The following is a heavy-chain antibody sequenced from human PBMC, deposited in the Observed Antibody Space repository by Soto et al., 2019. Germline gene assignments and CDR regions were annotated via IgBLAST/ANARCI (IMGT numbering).Heavy chain of an antibody. D-gene: IGHD3-10*01. CDR2: LDGAGGST. CDR1: GFTFSDFA. J-gene: IGHJ6*02. CDR3: AAPRDEYGSGVSWFTYGMDI. Sequence: GGSLRLSCLASGFTFSDFAMTWVRHVPGRGLEWVASLDGAGGSTYYAESVRGRFGISRDNSQNTLFLQMKRLTVDDTAIYYCAAPRDEYGSGVSWFTYGMDIWGQGTTVTVSS. V-gene: IGHV3-23*01.